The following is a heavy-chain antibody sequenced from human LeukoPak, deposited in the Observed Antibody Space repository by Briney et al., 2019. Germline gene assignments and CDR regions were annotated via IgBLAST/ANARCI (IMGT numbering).Heavy chain of an antibody. CDR1: GFTFSSYA. Sequence: GGSLRLSCAASGFTFSSYAMSWVRQAPGKGLEWVANIKQDGSEKYYVDSVKGRFTISRDNAKNSLYLQMNSLRAEDTAVYYCARWIFWSGYLFDYWGQGTLVTVSS. D-gene: IGHD3-3*01. J-gene: IGHJ4*02. CDR2: IKQDGSEK. V-gene: IGHV3-7*01. CDR3: ARWIFWSGYLFDY.